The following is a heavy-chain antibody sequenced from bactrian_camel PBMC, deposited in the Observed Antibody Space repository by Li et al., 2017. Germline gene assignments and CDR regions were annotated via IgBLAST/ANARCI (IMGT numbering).Heavy chain of an antibody. J-gene: IGHJ6*01. Sequence: DVQLVESGGGSVEAGGSLRLSCTAYGYPDDTYCMDWFRQAPGTEREGVATIYTNGDTTTYADPVKGRFTISQDNAKNTVYLQMNSLIPEDTAVYYCMKDDWGWSFGSWGQGTQVTVS. CDR3: MKDDWGWSFGS. CDR1: GYPDDTYC. D-gene: IGHD5*01. CDR2: IYTNGDTT. V-gene: IGHV3S40*01.